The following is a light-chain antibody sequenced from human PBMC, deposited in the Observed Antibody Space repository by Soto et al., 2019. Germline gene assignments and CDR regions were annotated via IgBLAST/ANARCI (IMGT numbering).Light chain of an antibody. J-gene: IGKJ4*01. Sequence: EIVMTQSPATLSVSPGERATLSCRASQSVSNKLAWYQQKVGQAPRLLIYGASTRAAGIPARFSGSGSGTEFTLTISSLQSEDFEVYYCQKYDKWPLTFGGGAKVEIK. V-gene: IGKV3-15*01. CDR2: GAS. CDR3: QKYDKWPLT. CDR1: QSVSNK.